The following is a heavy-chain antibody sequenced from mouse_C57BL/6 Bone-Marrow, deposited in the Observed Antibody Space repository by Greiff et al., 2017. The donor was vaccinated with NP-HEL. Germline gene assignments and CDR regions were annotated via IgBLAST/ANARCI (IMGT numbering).Heavy chain of an antibody. D-gene: IGHD4-1*01. V-gene: IGHV2-4-1*01. CDR2: IWSGGST. J-gene: IGHJ2*01. CDR1: GFSFTSYG. Sequence: QVQLQQSGPGLVQPSPSLSITCTASGFSFTSYGVHWVRQSPGKGLEWLGVIWSGGSTDYYAAFISSLSIIKDNSTSHVFFIMNSRQADDNAAVYWGGWGGNGDGDYGGQGTTLTVSS. CDR3: GGWGGNGDGDY.